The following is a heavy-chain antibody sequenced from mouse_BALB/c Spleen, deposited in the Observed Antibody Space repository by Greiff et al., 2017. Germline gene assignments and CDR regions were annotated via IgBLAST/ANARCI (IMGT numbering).Heavy chain of an antibody. Sequence: EVQRVESGGGLVQPGGSMKLSCVASGFTFSSYWMSWVRQSPEKGLEWVAEIRLKSDNYATHYAESVKGKFTISRDDSKSRLYLQMNSLRAEDTGIYYCTRGNYGLYYAMDYWGQGTPVTVSS. D-gene: IGHD2-1*01. V-gene: IGHV6-6*02. J-gene: IGHJ4*01. CDR3: TRGNYGLYYAMDY. CDR1: GFTFSSYW. CDR2: IRLKSDNYAT.